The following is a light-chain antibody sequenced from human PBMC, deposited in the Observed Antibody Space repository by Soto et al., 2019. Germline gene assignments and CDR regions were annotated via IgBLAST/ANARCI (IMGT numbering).Light chain of an antibody. CDR2: GAS. Sequence: EILMTQSPSTLAVSPGERATLSCRASQSVSSDLVWYQHRPGQAPRLLIYGASTRATDIPARFSGSGSGTEFTLTISSLQSEDYEVYYCQQYNNLPRTFGGGTKVDIK. CDR3: QQYNNLPRT. V-gene: IGKV3-15*01. CDR1: QSVSSD. J-gene: IGKJ4*01.